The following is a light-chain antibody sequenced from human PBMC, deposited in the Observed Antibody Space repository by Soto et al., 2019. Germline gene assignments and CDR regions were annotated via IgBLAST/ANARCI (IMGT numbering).Light chain of an antibody. CDR3: QQYENLPIT. J-gene: IGKJ5*01. V-gene: IGKV1-33*01. Sequence: DIQMTQSPSTLSGSVGDRVTITCRASLDIITLLNWYQEKPGQTPKLLIFDASNLEVGVPSRFSGGGSGTHFTLTITSLQPEDVATYYCQQYENLPITFGQGTRLEIK. CDR2: DAS. CDR1: LDIITL.